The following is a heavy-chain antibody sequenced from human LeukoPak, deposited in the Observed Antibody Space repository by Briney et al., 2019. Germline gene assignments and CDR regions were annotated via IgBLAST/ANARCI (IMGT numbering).Heavy chain of an antibody. CDR2: MHPNSDNT. CDR3: ARVYDSSGHYPIDY. Sequence: ASVKASCKASGYTFTNNDIHWVRQATGQGLEWMGWMHPNSDNTGYARKFQGRVTITRNTSISTAYMELSSLRSEDTAVYYCARVYDSSGHYPIDYWGQGTLVTVSS. J-gene: IGHJ4*02. D-gene: IGHD3-22*01. V-gene: IGHV1-8*01. CDR1: GYTFTNND.